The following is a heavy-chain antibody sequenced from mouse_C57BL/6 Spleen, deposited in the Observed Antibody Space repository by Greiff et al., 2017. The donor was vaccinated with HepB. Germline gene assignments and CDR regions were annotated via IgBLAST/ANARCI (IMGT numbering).Heavy chain of an antibody. J-gene: IGHJ1*03. CDR2: IYPGDGDT. CDR1: GYAFSSSW. D-gene: IGHD1-1*01. V-gene: IGHV1-82*01. Sequence: VKLQQSGPELVKPGASVKISCKASGYAFSSSWMNWVKQRPGKGLEWIGRIYPGDGDTNYNGKFKGKATLTADKSSSTAYMQLRSLTSEDSAVYFCASGKILRSYWCFDVWGTGTTVTVSS. CDR3: ASGKILRSYWCFDV.